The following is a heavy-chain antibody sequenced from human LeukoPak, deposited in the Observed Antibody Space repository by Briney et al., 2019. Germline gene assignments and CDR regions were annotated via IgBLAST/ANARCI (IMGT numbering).Heavy chain of an antibody. Sequence: GGSLRLSCAASGFTFSDYYMSWLRQAPGKGLEWLSYISSSGTTTIYSADSVKGRFTISRDNAKNSLYLQMNSLRAEDTAVYYCARRGDYFDYWGQGTLVTVSS. V-gene: IGHV3-11*01. J-gene: IGHJ4*02. CDR2: ISSSGTTTI. CDR3: ARRGDYFDY. CDR1: GFTFSDYY.